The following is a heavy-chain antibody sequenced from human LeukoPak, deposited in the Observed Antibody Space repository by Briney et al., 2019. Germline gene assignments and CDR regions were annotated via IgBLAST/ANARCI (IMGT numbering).Heavy chain of an antibody. D-gene: IGHD6-19*01. J-gene: IGHJ4*02. CDR1: GFTFGSYS. V-gene: IGHV3-21*01. CDR3: ARGAVAGKSDY. Sequence: GGSLRLSCAASGFTFGSYSMNWVRQAPGKGLEWVSSISSSSSYIYYADSVKGRFTISRDNAKNSLYLQMNSLRAEDTAVYYCARGAVAGKSDYWGQGTLVTVSS. CDR2: ISSSSSYI.